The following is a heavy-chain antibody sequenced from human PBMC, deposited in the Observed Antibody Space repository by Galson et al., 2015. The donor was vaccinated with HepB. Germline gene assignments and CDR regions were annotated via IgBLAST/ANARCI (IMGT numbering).Heavy chain of an antibody. V-gene: IGHV1-58*01. J-gene: IGHJ5*02. D-gene: IGHD3-10*01. CDR3: AASKGYYYGSGSYYGNWFDP. Sequence: SVKVSCKASGFTFTSSAVQWVRQARGQRLEWIGWIVVGSGNTNYAQKFQERVTITRDMSTSTAYMELSSLRSEDTAVYYCAASKGYYYGSGSYYGNWFDPWGQGTLVTVSS. CDR2: IVVGSGNT. CDR1: GFTFTSSA.